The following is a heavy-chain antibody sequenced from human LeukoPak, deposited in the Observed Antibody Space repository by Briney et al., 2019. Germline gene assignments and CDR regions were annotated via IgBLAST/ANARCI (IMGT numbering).Heavy chain of an antibody. CDR3: AKVLSGWYRGNDC. Sequence: GGSLRLSCAVSGFTFSSYGMHWVRQAPGKGLEWMAVISYDGINKYYVDSVKGRFTISRDNSKNTLYLQMNSLRAEDTATYYCAKVLSGWYRGNDCWGQGTLVGVSS. V-gene: IGHV3-30*18. CDR2: ISYDGINK. CDR1: GFTFSSYG. J-gene: IGHJ4*02. D-gene: IGHD6-19*01.